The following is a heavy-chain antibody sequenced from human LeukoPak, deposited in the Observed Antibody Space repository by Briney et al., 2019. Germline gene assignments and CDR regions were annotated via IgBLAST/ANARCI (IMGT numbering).Heavy chain of an antibody. CDR3: ARDRVLLGYY. CDR2: IIPIFGTA. J-gene: IGHJ4*02. Sequence: ASVKVSCKASGGTFSSYAISWVRQAPGQGRGWMGGIIPIFGTANYAQKFQGRVTITTDESTSTAYMEMSSLRSEDTAVYYCARDRVLLGYYWGQGTLVTVSS. V-gene: IGHV1-69*05. CDR1: GGTFSSYA. D-gene: IGHD3-10*01.